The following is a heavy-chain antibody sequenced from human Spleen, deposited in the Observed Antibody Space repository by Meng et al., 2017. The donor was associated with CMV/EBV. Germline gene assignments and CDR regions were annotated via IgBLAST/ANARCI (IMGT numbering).Heavy chain of an antibody. CDR3: ARGGAGDFWSGYIDY. CDR2: IYYSGST. CDR1: GGSISSSNHH. Sequence: SETLSLTCTVSGGSISSSNHHWDWIRQPPGKGLEWIGYIYYSGSTNYNPSLKSRVTISVDTSKNQFSLKLSSVTAADTAVYYCARGGAGDFWSGYIDYWGQGTLVTVSS. D-gene: IGHD3-3*01. J-gene: IGHJ4*02. V-gene: IGHV4-61*05.